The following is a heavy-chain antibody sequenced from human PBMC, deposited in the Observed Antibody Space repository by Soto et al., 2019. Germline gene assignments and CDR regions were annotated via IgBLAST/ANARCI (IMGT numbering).Heavy chain of an antibody. D-gene: IGHD2-8*01. Sequence: QVQLVQSGAAVKNPGASVKVSCTTSGYTFTTYDINWVRQATGQGFEWMGWMNPNSGNTNYAQKLQGRVTMSRDTASGTAYMELSSLRSEDTAVYYCVRNLNGRDPWCQGTLVTVSP. J-gene: IGHJ5*02. CDR1: GYTFTTYD. CDR3: VRNLNGRDP. CDR2: MNPNSGNT. V-gene: IGHV1-8*02.